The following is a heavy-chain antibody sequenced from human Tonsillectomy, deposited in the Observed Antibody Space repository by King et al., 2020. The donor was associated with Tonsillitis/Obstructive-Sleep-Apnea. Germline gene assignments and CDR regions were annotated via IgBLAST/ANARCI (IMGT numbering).Heavy chain of an antibody. D-gene: IGHD4-17*01. CDR1: GYTFTSYA. J-gene: IGHJ6*03. CDR2: INTNTGNP. V-gene: IGHV7-4-1*02. CDR3: ATTELYDYGDYYYYMDV. Sequence: VQLVESGSELKKPGASVKVSCKASGYTFTSYAMNWVRQAPGQGLEWMGWINTNTGNPTYAQGFAGRFVFSLDTSVSTAYLQISSLKAEDTSVYYCATTELYDYGDYYYYMDVWGKGTTVTVSS.